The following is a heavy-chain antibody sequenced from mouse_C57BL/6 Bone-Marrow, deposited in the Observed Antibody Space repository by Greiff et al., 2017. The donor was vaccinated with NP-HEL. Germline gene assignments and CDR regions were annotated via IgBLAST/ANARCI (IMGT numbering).Heavy chain of an antibody. CDR2: ISAGGSYT. CDR1: GFTFSSYA. J-gene: IGHJ3*01. V-gene: IGHV5-4*01. Sequence: EVKLMESGGGLVKPGGSLKLSCAASGFTFSSYAMSWVRQPPETRLEWVATISAGGSYTYYPDNVKGRFTISRDNAKNNLYLQMSHLKSEDTAMYYCARDETYWGQGTLVTVSA. CDR3: ARDETY.